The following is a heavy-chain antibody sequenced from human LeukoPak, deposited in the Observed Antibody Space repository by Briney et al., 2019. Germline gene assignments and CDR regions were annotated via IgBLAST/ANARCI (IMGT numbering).Heavy chain of an antibody. D-gene: IGHD4-23*01. CDR3: ARQGLRWPMGFDY. Sequence: PSETLSLTCTVSGGSISSSSYYWGWIRQPPGKGLEWIGSIYYSGSTYYNPSLKSRVTISVDTSKNQFSLKLSSVTAADTAVYYCARQGLRWPMGFDYWGQGTLVTVSS. V-gene: IGHV4-39*01. CDR2: IYYSGST. J-gene: IGHJ4*02. CDR1: GGSISSSSYY.